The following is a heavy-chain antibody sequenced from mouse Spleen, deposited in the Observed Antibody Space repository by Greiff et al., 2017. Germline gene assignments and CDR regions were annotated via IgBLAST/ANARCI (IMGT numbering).Heavy chain of an antibody. J-gene: IGHJ1*01. CDR3: ARSSYWYFDV. CDR1: GFNIKDTY. Sequence: VQLQQSGAELVKPGASVKLSCTASGFNIKDTYMHWVKQRPEQGLEWIGRIDPANGNTKYDPKFQGKATITADTSSNTAYLRLSSLTSEDTAVYYCARSSYWYFDVWGAGTTVTVSS. V-gene: IGHV14-3*02. CDR2: IDPANGNT.